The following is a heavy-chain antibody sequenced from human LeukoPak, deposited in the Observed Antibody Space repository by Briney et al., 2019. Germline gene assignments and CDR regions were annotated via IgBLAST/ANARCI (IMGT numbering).Heavy chain of an antibody. Sequence: ASVKVSCKASGGTFSNYSISWVRQAPGQGLEWMGEIIPIFGTANYAQKFQGRVTITADKSTSTAYMELSSLRSEDTAIYYCATGPPGTVREYYFDYWGQGTLVTVSS. CDR2: IIPIFGTA. CDR1: GGTFSNYS. CDR3: ATGPPGTVREYYFDY. D-gene: IGHD4-17*01. J-gene: IGHJ4*02. V-gene: IGHV1-69*06.